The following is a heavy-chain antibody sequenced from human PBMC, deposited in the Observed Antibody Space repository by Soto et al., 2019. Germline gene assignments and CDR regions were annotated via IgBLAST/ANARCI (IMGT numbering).Heavy chain of an antibody. D-gene: IGHD4-17*01. Sequence: PGGSLRLSCAASGFTFSSYWMSWVRQAPGKGREWVANIKQDGSEKYYVDSVKGRLNISRDNAKNSLYLQMNSLRAEDTAVYYCARGGSYGDYVDYWGQGTLVTVSS. CDR1: GFTFSSYW. CDR3: ARGGSYGDYVDY. V-gene: IGHV3-7*03. CDR2: IKQDGSEK. J-gene: IGHJ4*02.